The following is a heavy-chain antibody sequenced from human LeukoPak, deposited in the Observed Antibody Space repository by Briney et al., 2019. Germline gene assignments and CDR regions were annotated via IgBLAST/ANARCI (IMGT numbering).Heavy chain of an antibody. D-gene: IGHD4-23*01. CDR3: ARDRENSYFDY. V-gene: IGHV3-30*03. Sequence: GGSLRLSCAASGFTFSSYGMHWVRQAPGKGLEWVAVISYDGSNKYYADSVKGRFTISRDNSKNTKNTLYLQMNSLRAEDTAVYYCARDRENSYFDYWGQGTQVSVSS. CDR2: ISYDGSNK. CDR1: GFTFSSYG. J-gene: IGHJ4*02.